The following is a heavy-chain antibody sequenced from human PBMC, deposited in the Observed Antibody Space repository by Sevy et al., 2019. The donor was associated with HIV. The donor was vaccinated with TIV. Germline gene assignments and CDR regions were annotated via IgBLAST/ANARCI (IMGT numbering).Heavy chain of an antibody. D-gene: IGHD6-13*01. Sequence: GGSLRLSCAASGFTFSSYWMSWVRQAPGKGLEWVANIKQDGSEKYYVHSVKGRFTISRDNAKNSLYLQMNSLRAEDTAVYYCARDSDELPYSSSWYHWGQGTLVTVSS. CDR3: ARDSDELPYSSSWYH. CDR1: GFTFSSYW. J-gene: IGHJ5*02. CDR2: IKQDGSEK. V-gene: IGHV3-7*03.